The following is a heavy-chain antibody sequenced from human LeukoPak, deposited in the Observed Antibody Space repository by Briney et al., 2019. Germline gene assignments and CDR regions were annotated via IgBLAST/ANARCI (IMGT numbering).Heavy chain of an antibody. CDR1: GYTFTSYG. D-gene: IGHD3-9*01. Sequence: GASVKVSCKASGYTFTSYGISWLRQAPGQGLEWMGGIIPIFGTANYAQKFQGRVTITTDESTSTAYMELSSLRSEDTAVYYCARTRSTYYDILTGYPSFDYWGQGTLVTVSS. CDR2: IIPIFGTA. J-gene: IGHJ4*02. V-gene: IGHV1-69*05. CDR3: ARTRSTYYDILTGYPSFDY.